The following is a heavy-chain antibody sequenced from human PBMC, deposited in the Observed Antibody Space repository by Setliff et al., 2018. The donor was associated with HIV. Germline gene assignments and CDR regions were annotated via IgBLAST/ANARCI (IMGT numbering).Heavy chain of an antibody. V-gene: IGHV4-4*02. Sequence: SETLSLTCAVSGGSISSDNWWTWVRQAPGKGLEWIGEIYHSEYTNYNPSLKSRVSMLVDKSKNQFSVKLTSVTAADTAVYYCARGHCSGTNCYGVDYYGMDVWGQGTTVTVSS. CDR3: ARGHCSGTNCYGVDYYGMDV. CDR2: IYHSEYT. CDR1: GGSISSDNW. D-gene: IGHD2-2*01. J-gene: IGHJ6*02.